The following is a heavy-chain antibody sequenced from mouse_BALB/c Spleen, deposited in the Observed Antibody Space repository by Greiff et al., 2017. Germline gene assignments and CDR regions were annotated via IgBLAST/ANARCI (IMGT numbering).Heavy chain of an antibody. D-gene: IGHD4-1*01. CDR2: IDPETGGT. Sequence: QVQLQQSGAELVRPGASVTLSCKASGYTFTDYEMHWVKQTPVHGLEWIGAIDPETGGTAYNQKFKGKATLTADNSSSTAYMELRSLTSEDSAVYYCTRRELTGPYYAMDYWGQGTSVTVSS. CDR3: TRRELTGPYYAMDY. J-gene: IGHJ4*01. CDR1: GYTFTDYE. V-gene: IGHV1-15*01.